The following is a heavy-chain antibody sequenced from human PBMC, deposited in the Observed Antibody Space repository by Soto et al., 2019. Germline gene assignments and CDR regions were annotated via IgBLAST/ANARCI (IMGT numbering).Heavy chain of an antibody. D-gene: IGHD5-12*01. CDR2: INAGNGNT. CDR1: GYTFTSYA. V-gene: IGHV1-3*01. CDR3: AGQAGGGYNYGS. J-gene: IGHJ5*02. Sequence: QVQLVQSGAEVKKPGASVKVSCKASGYTFTSYAMHWVRQAPGQRLEWMGWINAGNGNTKYSQRFQGRVTVTRDTSASTAYMELCSVRSEVTAVYYCAGQAGGGYNYGSWGQGTLFTFPS.